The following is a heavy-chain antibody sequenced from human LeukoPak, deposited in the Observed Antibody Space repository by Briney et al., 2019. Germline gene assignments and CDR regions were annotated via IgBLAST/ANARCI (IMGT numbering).Heavy chain of an antibody. CDR1: GFTFRSYW. V-gene: IGHV3-74*01. Sequence: GGSLSLSCAASGFTFRSYWIHWVRQAPGKGLVWVGRIDNDGSDTIYADSVKGRFTVSRDNAKNTLYLQMNRLRVEDTAVYFWARGGFAHAFDVWGQGTVVTVSS. D-gene: IGHD5-12*01. J-gene: IGHJ3*01. CDR2: IDNDGSDT. CDR3: ARGGFAHAFDV.